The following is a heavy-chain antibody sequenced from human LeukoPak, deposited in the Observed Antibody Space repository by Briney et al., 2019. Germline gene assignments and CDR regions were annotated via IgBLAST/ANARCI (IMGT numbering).Heavy chain of an antibody. CDR3: ARVGGAGSYYNPYFDY. J-gene: IGHJ4*02. Sequence: SQTLSLTCTVSGGAISTGGYYWSWIRQHPGKGLEWIGYIYYSGSTYYNPSLKSRVTISVGTSKNQFSLKLSSVTAADTAVYYCARVGGAGSYYNPYFDYWGQGTLVIVSS. CDR1: GGAISTGGYY. D-gene: IGHD3-10*01. V-gene: IGHV4-31*03. CDR2: IYYSGST.